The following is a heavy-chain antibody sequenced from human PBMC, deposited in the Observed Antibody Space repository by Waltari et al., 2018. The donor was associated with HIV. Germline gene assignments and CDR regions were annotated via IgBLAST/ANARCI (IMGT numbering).Heavy chain of an antibody. CDR2: SGIRGSTI. D-gene: IGHD3-10*01. Sequence: EVQVVESGGGLVQPGGSLRPSCAASGFTFSSYEMNWVRQAPGKGLEWVSYSGIRGSTIYFADSVKGRFTMSRDNAKNSLYLRMNSRRAEDTAVYYCARAFMIRGTGAFDIWGQGTMVTVSS. CDR1: GFTFSSYE. CDR3: ARAFMIRGTGAFDI. V-gene: IGHV3-48*03. J-gene: IGHJ3*02.